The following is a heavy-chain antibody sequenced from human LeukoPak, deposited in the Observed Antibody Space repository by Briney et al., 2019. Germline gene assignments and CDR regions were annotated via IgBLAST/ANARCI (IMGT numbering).Heavy chain of an antibody. D-gene: IGHD3-22*01. CDR1: GGTFSSYA. Sequence: SVKVSCKASGGTFSSYAISWVRQAPGQGLEWMGRIIPILGIANYAQKFQGRVTITADKSTSTAYMELSSLRSEDTAVYYCARERYYDSSGYLDFDYWGQGTLVTVSS. J-gene: IGHJ4*02. CDR3: ARERYYDSSGYLDFDY. V-gene: IGHV1-69*04. CDR2: IIPILGIA.